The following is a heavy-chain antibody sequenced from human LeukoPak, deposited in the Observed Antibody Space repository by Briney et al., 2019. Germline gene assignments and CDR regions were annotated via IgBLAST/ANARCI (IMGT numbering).Heavy chain of an antibody. Sequence: GGSLRLSCAASGFTFSSYAMNWVRQAPGKGLEWVSTISNSGDRTYYADSVKGRFTISRDNSKNTLYVQMNSLRAEDTAVYYCAKGGQYSSSSGFGYWGQGTLVAVSS. CDR2: ISNSGDRT. J-gene: IGHJ4*02. D-gene: IGHD6-6*01. CDR1: GFTFSSYA. CDR3: AKGGQYSSSSGFGY. V-gene: IGHV3-23*01.